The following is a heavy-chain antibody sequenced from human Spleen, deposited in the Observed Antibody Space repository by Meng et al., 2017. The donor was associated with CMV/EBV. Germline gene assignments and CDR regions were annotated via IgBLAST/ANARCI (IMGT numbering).Heavy chain of an antibody. CDR1: GGTFSSYA. Sequence: QVQPVQSGAEVKKPGSSVKVSCQTSGGTFSSYAVSWVRQAPGQGLEWMGRIIPMFGMADYAPKFQGRVTITADKSTSTAYMELSSLRSEDTAFYYCARHAVTTQLGLLWGQGTLVTVSS. D-gene: IGHD4-17*01. CDR3: ARHAVTTQLGLL. J-gene: IGHJ4*02. V-gene: IGHV1-69*04. CDR2: IIPMFGMA.